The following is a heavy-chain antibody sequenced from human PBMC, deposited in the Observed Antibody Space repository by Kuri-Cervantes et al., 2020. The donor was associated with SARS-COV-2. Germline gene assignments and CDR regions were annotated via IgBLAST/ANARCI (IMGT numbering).Heavy chain of an antibody. CDR1: GESLSDYY. CDR3: ASRRFHEGATGIDY. V-gene: IGHV4-34*01. J-gene: IGHJ4*02. Sequence: ESLKISCAVYGESLSDYYWSWIRQPPGKGPEWIGEINHSGSTNYNPSLKSRVTISVDTSRNQFSLKLSSVTAADTAVYYCASRRFHEGATGIDYWGQGTLVTVSS. D-gene: IGHD1-26*01. CDR2: INHSGST.